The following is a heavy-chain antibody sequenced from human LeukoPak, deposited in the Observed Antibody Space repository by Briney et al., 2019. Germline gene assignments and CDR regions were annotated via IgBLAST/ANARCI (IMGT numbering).Heavy chain of an antibody. J-gene: IGHJ3*02. V-gene: IGHV1-69*06. D-gene: IGHD3-10*01. Sequence: ASVKVSCKASGGTFSSYAVSWVRLTPGQGLEWLGGIIPVFGTTTYAQKFQAKVTMTADTSTSTAYMQLSSLRSEDTAVYYCARARSGPYGSGSLDAFDIWGQGTMVTVSS. CDR1: GGTFSSYA. CDR3: ARARSGPYGSGSLDAFDI. CDR2: IIPVFGTT.